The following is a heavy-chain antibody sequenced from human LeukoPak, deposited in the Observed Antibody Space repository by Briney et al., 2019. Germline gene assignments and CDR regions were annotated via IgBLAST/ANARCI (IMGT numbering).Heavy chain of an antibody. CDR3: AKDRTTPPLWD. D-gene: IGHD3-10*01. CDR2: ISGSGGST. V-gene: IGHV3-23*01. Sequence: HPGGTLRLSCAASGFTFSSYGMSWVRQAPGKGLEWVSAISGSGGSTYYADSVKGRFTISRDNSKNTLYLQMNSLRAEDTAVYYCAKDRTTPPLWDWGQGTLVTVSS. CDR1: GFTFSSYG. J-gene: IGHJ4*02.